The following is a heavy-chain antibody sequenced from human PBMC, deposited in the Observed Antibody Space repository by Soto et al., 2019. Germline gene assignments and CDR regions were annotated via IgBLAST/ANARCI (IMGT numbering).Heavy chain of an antibody. J-gene: IGHJ4*02. CDR3: AKIPTGSGSSKFDY. CDR1: GFTFRTYA. Sequence: GGSLRLSCAASGFTFRTYAMNWVRQAPGKGLEWISAISGSGSFTHYADSVRGRFTISRDNSQNQLYLQMNNLRGDDTAMYYCAKIPTGSGSSKFDYWGQGIQVTVSS. D-gene: IGHD3-10*01. V-gene: IGHV3-23*01. CDR2: ISGSGSFT.